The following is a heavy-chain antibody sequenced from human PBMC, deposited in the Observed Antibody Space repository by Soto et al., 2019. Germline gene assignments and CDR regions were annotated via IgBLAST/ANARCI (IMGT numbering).Heavy chain of an antibody. J-gene: IGHJ4*02. CDR2: VAPMYDSV. D-gene: IGHD1-26*01. V-gene: IGHV1-69*06. Sequence: SVQVSFKASGGTFNTYTINWLRQAPGRGLEWVGQVAPMYDSVNYAETFQGRVTITVDKSTNTAYMELTSLRSQDTALYFCASWRSYSGSYCFDYWGQGTLVTVSS. CDR1: GGTFNTYT. CDR3: ASWRSYSGSYCFDY.